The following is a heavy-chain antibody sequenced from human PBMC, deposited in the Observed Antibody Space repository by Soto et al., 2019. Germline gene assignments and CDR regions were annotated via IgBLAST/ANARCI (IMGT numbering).Heavy chain of an antibody. D-gene: IGHD3-10*01. CDR1: GFTFGDYA. Sequence: GGSLRLSCTASGFTFGDYAMSWFRQAPGKGLEWVGFIRSKAYGGTTEYAASVKGKFTISRDDSKCIAYLQMNSLKTEDTAVYYCTREPRLLWFGELLPGETEYFQHWGQGTLVTVSS. J-gene: IGHJ1*01. V-gene: IGHV3-49*03. CDR2: IRSKAYGGTT. CDR3: TREPRLLWFGELLPGETEYFQH.